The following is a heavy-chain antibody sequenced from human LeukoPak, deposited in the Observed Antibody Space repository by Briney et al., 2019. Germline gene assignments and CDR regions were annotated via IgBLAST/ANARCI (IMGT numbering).Heavy chain of an antibody. V-gene: IGHV3-21*01. CDR2: ISSSSSYI. CDR3: ARGAPLGVFAH. CDR1: GFTFSSYS. D-gene: IGHD3-10*01. J-gene: IGHJ4*02. Sequence: GGSLRLSCAASGFTFSSYSMNWVRQAPGKGLEWVSSISSSSSYIYYADSVKGRFTISRDNAKNSLYLQTNSLRAEDTAVYYCARGAPLGVFAHWGQGTLVTVSS.